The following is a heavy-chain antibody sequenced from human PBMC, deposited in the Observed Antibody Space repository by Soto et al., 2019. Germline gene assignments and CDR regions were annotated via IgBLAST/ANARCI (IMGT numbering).Heavy chain of an antibody. CDR1: AGSISRYS. CDR2: ISYTVDA. D-gene: IGHD5-18*01. V-gene: IGHV4-59*01. CDR3: VGSLMSRAMESFDY. J-gene: IGHJ4*02. Sequence: HVQLQESGPGLVKPSEPLSLTCSVSAGSISRYSWGWVRQSPGEGLEWIAHISYTVDASYNPSLHSRVTISLDTSKNQIALSLMSVTAADTAVYYCVGSLMSRAMESFDYWGQATLVTVTS.